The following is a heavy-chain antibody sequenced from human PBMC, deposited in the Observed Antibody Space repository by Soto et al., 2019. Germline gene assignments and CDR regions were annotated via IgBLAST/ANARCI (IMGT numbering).Heavy chain of an antibody. CDR3: VQTTGWPGFAF. J-gene: IGHJ4*02. V-gene: IGHV3-53*01. CDR2: IYGGGTT. CDR1: GFSVSSKY. Sequence: EVQLVESGGGLIQPGGSLRLSCAASGFSVSSKYMTWVRQATGKGLEWVSVIYGGGTTYYAVSVKGRFSISRDNSKNTLHLQMNSLRAEDTAVYYCVQTTGWPGFAFWGQGPVVTASS. D-gene: IGHD6-19*01.